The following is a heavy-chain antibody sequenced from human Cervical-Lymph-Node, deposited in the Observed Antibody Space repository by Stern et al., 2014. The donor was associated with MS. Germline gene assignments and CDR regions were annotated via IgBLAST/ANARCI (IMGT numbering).Heavy chain of an antibody. J-gene: IGHJ4*02. CDR1: GASISSSSYY. Sequence: QVQLQESGPGLLKPSETLSLTCTVSGASISSSSYYWGWIRQPPGEGLMWIGSIFYSGGTYYNPSLKSRSPMSEDPSKTQFPLKLISVTAADTAVYYCARPHGYSNNWYFDYWGQGTLVTVAS. CDR3: ARPHGYSNNWYFDY. D-gene: IGHD6-13*01. V-gene: IGHV4-39*01. CDR2: IFYSGGT.